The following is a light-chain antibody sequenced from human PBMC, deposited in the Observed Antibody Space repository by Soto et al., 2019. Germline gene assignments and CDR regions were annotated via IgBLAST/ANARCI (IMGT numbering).Light chain of an antibody. CDR3: QQYNNWLRT. Sequence: EFVLTQSPVTLSLSPGERATLSCRASQSVSSNLAWYQQKPGQAPRLLIYGASTRATGIPARFSGSGSGTEFTLTISSLQSEDFAVYYCQQYNNWLRTFGQGTKVDIK. CDR1: QSVSSN. J-gene: IGKJ1*01. V-gene: IGKV3-15*01. CDR2: GAS.